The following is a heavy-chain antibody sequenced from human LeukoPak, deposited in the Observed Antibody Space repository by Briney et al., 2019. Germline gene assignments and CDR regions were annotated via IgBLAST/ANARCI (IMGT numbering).Heavy chain of an antibody. J-gene: IGHJ4*02. D-gene: IGHD3-22*01. CDR3: AKRGVVIRVILVGFHKEAYYFDS. V-gene: IGHV3-23*01. Sequence: GGSLRLSCAVSGITLSNYGMSWVRQAPGKGLEWVAGISDSGGRTNYADSVKGRFTISRDNPKNTLYLQMNSLRAVDTAVYFCAKRGVVIRVILVGFHKEAYYFDSWGQGALVTVSS. CDR1: GITLSNYG. CDR2: ISDSGGRT.